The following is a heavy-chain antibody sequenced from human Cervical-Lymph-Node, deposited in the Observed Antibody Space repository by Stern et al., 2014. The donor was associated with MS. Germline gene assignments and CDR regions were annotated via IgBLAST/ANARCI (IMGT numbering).Heavy chain of an antibody. CDR1: GYTFTGYY. D-gene: IGHD5-18*01. Sequence: VQLVESGAEVKEPGASVKVSCEASGYTFTGYYIHWVRQAPGQGLEWMGGINPNSGGTNYAQNFQGRVTMTRDTSIGTAYMELSRLRSDDTAVYYCARDLYNHGYAYWGQGTLVTVSS. CDR3: ARDLYNHGYAY. CDR2: INPNSGGT. V-gene: IGHV1-2*02. J-gene: IGHJ4*02.